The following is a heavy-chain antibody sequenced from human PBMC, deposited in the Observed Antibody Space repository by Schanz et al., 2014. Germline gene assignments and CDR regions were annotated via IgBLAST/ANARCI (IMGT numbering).Heavy chain of an antibody. CDR2: FNDGGVNK. CDR1: GFSLAIFA. D-gene: IGHD6-13*01. J-gene: IGHJ4*02. Sequence: EVHLLESGGGLVEPGGSLRLSCAPSGFSLAIFAVSWVRQAPGKGLEWVSSFNDGGVNKYYADSVKGRFTISSDNSKSTLYLQMSSLRAEDTAVYYCAKSQGSSFDSWGQGTLVTVSS. V-gene: IGHV3-23*01. CDR3: AKSQGSSFDS.